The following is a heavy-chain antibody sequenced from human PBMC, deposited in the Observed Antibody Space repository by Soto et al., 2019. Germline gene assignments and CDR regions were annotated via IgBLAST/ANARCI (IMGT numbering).Heavy chain of an antibody. CDR1: GYTFTSYD. CDR2: MNPTSGNT. D-gene: IGHD6-13*01. CDR3: ARGPGSWYYYYMDV. V-gene: IGHV1-8*01. Sequence: QVQLVQSGAEVKKPGASVKVSCKASGYTFTSYDINWVRQATGQGLEWMGWMNPTSGNTGYAQKFQGRVTMTRNISRSTAYMELRSLRSEDTAFYYCARGPGSWYYYYMDVWGKGTTVTVSS. J-gene: IGHJ6*03.